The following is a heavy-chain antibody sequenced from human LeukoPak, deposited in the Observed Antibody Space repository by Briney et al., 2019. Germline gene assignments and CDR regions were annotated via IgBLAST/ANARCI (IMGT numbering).Heavy chain of an antibody. D-gene: IGHD3-9*01. V-gene: IGHV3-7*01. Sequence: GGSLRLSCAASGFTFSSYWMSWVRQAPGKGLEWVANIEQDGSEKYYADSVKGRFTISRDNSKNTLYLQMNSLRAEDTAVYYCARGADTGYSSDYWGQGTLVTVSS. J-gene: IGHJ4*02. CDR3: ARGADTGYSSDY. CDR1: GFTFSSYW. CDR2: IEQDGSEK.